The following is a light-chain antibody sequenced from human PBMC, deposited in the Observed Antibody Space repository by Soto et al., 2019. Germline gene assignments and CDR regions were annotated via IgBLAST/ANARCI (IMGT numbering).Light chain of an antibody. Sequence: QSALTQPRSASGSPGQSVAISCTGTSSDVVGSNFVSWYHQHPGKAPKHIIYDVSKRPSGVPDRFSGSKSGNKASLTLSGLQAEDEADYYCCSYAGSYTLWVFGGGTKLTVL. CDR3: CSYAGSYTLWV. CDR1: SSDVVGSNF. V-gene: IGLV2-11*01. CDR2: DVS. J-gene: IGLJ3*02.